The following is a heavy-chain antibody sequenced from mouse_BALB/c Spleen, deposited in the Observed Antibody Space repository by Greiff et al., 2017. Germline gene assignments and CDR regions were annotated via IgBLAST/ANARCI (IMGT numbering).Heavy chain of an antibody. V-gene: IGHV5-12-1*01. CDR2: ISRGGGST. CDR3: ARHIYDGLAMDY. J-gene: IGHJ4*01. D-gene: IGHD2-3*01. Sequence: EVQGVESGAGLVKPGGSLKLSCAASGFAFSSYYMSWVRQTPEKGLEWVAYISRGGGSTYYPDTVKGRFTISRDNAKNTLYLQMSSLKSEDTAMYYCARHIYDGLAMDYWGQGTSVTVSS. CDR1: GFAFSSYY.